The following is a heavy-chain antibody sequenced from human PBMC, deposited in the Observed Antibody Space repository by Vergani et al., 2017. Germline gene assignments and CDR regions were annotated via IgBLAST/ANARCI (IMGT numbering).Heavy chain of an antibody. J-gene: IGHJ5*02. CDR3: ARHSTVEWLVKLGWIDP. CDR1: GASIRSSNYY. Sequence: QLQMQELGPGLVKPSATLSLICSVSGASIRSSNYYWGWIRQPPGKGLEWIASIYYSGSTYYNPSLKSRVTISVDTSKNQFSLKLSSVTAADTAVYFCARHSTVEWLVKLGWIDPWGQGILVTVSS. D-gene: IGHD6-19*01. V-gene: IGHV4-39*01. CDR2: IYYSGST.